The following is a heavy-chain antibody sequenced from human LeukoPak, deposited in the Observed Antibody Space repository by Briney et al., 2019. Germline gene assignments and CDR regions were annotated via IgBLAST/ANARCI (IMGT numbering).Heavy chain of an antibody. CDR1: GFTFST. CDR2: ISGSGGST. J-gene: IGHJ4*02. D-gene: IGHD3-3*01. Sequence: GGSLRLSCAASGFTFSTMSWVRQAPGKGLEWVSAISGSGGSTYYADSVKGRFTISRDNSKNTLYLQMNSLRAEDTAVYYCAKDEGYDFWSGYPDYWGQGTLVTVSS. V-gene: IGHV3-23*01. CDR3: AKDEGYDFWSGYPDY.